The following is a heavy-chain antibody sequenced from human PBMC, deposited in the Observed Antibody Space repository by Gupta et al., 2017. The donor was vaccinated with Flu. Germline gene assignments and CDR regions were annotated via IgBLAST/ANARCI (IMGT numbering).Heavy chain of an antibody. CDR1: GFTFADYA. J-gene: IGHJ6*02. Sequence: DVQLVESGGGWVQPGGSLSLSCVAPGFTFADYAMHWVLHTHGKGLEWVSAIDWHSGIIAYADSVRGRFTISRDNAKNSLYLQMNSRRTEDTALYYCVKDNNDDGDHETKYGMDAWGQGTTVTVSS. CDR3: VKDNNDDGDHETKYGMDA. CDR2: IDWHSGII. D-gene: IGHD4-17*01. V-gene: IGHV3-9*01.